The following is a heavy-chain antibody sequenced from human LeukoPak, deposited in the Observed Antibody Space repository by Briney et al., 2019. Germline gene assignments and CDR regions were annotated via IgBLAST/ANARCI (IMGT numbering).Heavy chain of an antibody. Sequence: GGSLRLSCAASGFTFSNAWMSWVRQGPGKGLEWVGRIKSKTDGGTTDYAAPVKGRFTISRDDSKNTLCLQMNSLKTEDTAVYYCTTQRSRITMVRGVIRSDHWGQGTLVTVSS. CDR1: GFTFSNAW. CDR3: TTQRSRITMVRGVIRSDH. D-gene: IGHD3-10*01. CDR2: IKSKTDGGTT. J-gene: IGHJ4*02. V-gene: IGHV3-15*01.